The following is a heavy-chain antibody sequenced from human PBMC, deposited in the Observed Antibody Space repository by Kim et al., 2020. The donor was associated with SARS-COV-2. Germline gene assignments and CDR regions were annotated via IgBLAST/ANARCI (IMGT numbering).Heavy chain of an antibody. CDR1: GGSISSSSYY. J-gene: IGHJ4*02. Sequence: SETLSLTCTVSGGSISSSSYYWGWIRQPPGKGLEWIGSIYYSGSTYYNPSLKSRVTISVDTSKNQFSLKLSSVTAADTAVYYCARGISVLRYFDWSFTGQVDYWGQGTLVTVSS. CDR3: ARGISVLRYFDWSFTGQVDY. V-gene: IGHV4-39*01. D-gene: IGHD3-9*01. CDR2: IYYSGST.